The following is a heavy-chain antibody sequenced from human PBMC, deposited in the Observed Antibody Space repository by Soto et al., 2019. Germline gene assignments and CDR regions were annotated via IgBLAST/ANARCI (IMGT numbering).Heavy chain of an antibody. V-gene: IGHV3-33*01. J-gene: IGHJ1*01. CDR2: IWYDGSNK. CDR3: ARDSSEQWLGIIEYFQH. Sequence: GGSLRLSCAASGFTFSSYGMHWVRQAPGKGLEWVAVIWYDGSNKYYADSVKGRFTISRDNSKNTLYLQMNSLRAEDTAVYYCARDSSEQWLGIIEYFQHWGQGTLVTVSS. CDR1: GFTFSSYG. D-gene: IGHD6-19*01.